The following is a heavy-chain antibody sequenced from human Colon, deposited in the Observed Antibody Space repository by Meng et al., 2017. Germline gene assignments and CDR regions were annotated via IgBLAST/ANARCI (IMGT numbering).Heavy chain of an antibody. CDR3: AREGPIAVAGYDY. CDR1: GVSVKSGIYY. V-gene: IGHV4-61*01. CDR2: IYSSGST. D-gene: IGHD6-19*01. J-gene: IGHJ4*02. Sequence: QGPLQESGPGLVRPSATLSLTCNASGVSVKSGIYYWNWIRQPPGKTLEWIGYIYSSGSTTYNPSLKSRVTISLDTPKNQFSLKLTSVTAADTAVYYCAREGPIAVAGYDYWGQGTLVTVSS.